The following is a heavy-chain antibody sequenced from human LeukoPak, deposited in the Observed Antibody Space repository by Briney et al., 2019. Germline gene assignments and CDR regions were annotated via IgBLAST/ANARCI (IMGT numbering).Heavy chain of an antibody. CDR3: ARGGWFGDLRGGGLDV. V-gene: IGHV1-2*04. D-gene: IGHD3-10*01. J-gene: IGHJ6*04. CDR2: INPNGGGT. Sequence: HWASVKVSCKASGYTFTGYYFHWVRQAPGQGLEWMGWINPNGGGTNYAQKFQGWVTMTTDTSISTAYLDLNRLSSDDTAVYYCARGGWFGDLRGGGLDVWGKGTTVTVSS. CDR1: GYTFTGYY.